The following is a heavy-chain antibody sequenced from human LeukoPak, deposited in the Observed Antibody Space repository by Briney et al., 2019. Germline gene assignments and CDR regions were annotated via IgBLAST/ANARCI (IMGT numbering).Heavy chain of an antibody. CDR2: INSDGSST. CDR1: GFTFSSYW. J-gene: IGHJ4*02. CDR3: ARDPALAAAGTCFDY. Sequence: GGSLRLSCAASGFTFSSYWMHWVRHAPGKGLVWVSRINSDGSSTSYADSVKGRFTISRDNAKNTLYLQMNSLRAEDTAVYYCARDPALAAAGTCFDYWGQGTLVTVSS. D-gene: IGHD6-13*01. V-gene: IGHV3-74*01.